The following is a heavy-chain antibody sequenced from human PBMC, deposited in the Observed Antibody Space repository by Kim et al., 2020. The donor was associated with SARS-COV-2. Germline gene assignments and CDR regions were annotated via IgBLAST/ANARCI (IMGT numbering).Heavy chain of an antibody. CDR3: ARAGGSSASFDY. Sequence: SVKVSSKASGGTFSSYAISWVRQAPGQGLEWMGGIIPIFGTANYAQKFQGRVTITADESTSTAYMELSSLRSEDTAVYYCARAGGSSASFDYWGQGTLVTVSS. V-gene: IGHV1-69*13. J-gene: IGHJ4*02. CDR2: IIPIFGTA. D-gene: IGHD6-13*01. CDR1: GGTFSSYA.